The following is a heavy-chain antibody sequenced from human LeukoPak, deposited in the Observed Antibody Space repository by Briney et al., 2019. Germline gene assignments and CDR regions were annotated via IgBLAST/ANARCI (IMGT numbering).Heavy chain of an antibody. CDR3: ARASSWYSRFDY. J-gene: IGHJ4*02. Sequence: PSETLSLTCAVYGGSFSGYYWSWIRQPPGKGLEWIGEINHSGSTNYNPSLKSRVTISVDTSKNQFSLKLGSVTAADTAVYYCARASSWYSRFDYWGQGTLVTVSS. CDR2: INHSGST. D-gene: IGHD2-15*01. V-gene: IGHV4-34*01. CDR1: GGSFSGYY.